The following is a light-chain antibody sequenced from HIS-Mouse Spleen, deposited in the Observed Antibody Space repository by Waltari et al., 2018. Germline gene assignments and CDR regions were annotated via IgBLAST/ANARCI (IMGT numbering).Light chain of an antibody. V-gene: IGLV3-1*01. CDR3: QAWDSSTAV. J-gene: IGLJ2*01. CDR1: PLPKKY. CDR2: QDS. Sequence: SYELTQPPSVPVSPGQTARIPCSGEPLPKKYACWYQQRPGQSPVLVIYQDSKRPSGIPERFSGSNSGNTATLTISGTQAMDEADYYCQAWDSSTAVFGGGTKLTVL.